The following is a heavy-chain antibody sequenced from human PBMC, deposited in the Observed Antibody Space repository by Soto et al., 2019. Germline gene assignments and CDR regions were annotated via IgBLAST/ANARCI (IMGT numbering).Heavy chain of an antibody. Sequence: EEYLRLSWAASGLTFDAYRMTLVRQAPGKRLEWVSGINWNGDSTDYADSVKGRFTISRDNAKTSLYLQMNSLRVEDTAWYYCARASGYSYDAFDIWGQGAMVTVSS. V-gene: IGHV3-20*04. CDR3: ARASGYSYDAFDI. CDR2: INWNGDST. D-gene: IGHD5-18*01. J-gene: IGHJ3*02. CDR1: GLTFDAYR.